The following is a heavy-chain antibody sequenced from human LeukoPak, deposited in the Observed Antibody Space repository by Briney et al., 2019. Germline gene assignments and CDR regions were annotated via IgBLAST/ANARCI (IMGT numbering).Heavy chain of an antibody. Sequence: GGSLRLSCAASGFTFSSYGMHWARQAPGKGLEWVAVISYDGSSKYYADSVKGRFTISRDNSKNTLYLQMNSLRAEDTAVYYCAKTPVAGYFDYWGQGALVTVSS. D-gene: IGHD6-19*01. CDR2: ISYDGSSK. CDR1: GFTFSSYG. CDR3: AKTPVAGYFDY. V-gene: IGHV3-30*18. J-gene: IGHJ4*02.